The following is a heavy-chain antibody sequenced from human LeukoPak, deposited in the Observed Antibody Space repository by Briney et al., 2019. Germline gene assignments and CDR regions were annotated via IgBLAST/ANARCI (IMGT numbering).Heavy chain of an antibody. J-gene: IGHJ4*02. CDR1: GFTVSSNY. CDR2: IYTGGST. V-gene: IGHV3-66*02. D-gene: IGHD6-13*01. Sequence: GGSLRLSCAASGFTVSSNYMNWVRQAPGKGLEWVAVIYTGGSTYYADSVKGRFTISRDNSKNTLYLQMNSLRAEDTAVYYCARDQIAAAGSHYWGQGALVTVSS. CDR3: ARDQIAAAGSHY.